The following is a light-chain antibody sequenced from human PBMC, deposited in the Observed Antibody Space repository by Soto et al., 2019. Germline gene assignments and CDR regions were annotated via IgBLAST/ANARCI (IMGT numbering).Light chain of an antibody. J-gene: IGKJ2*01. CDR3: QQYYSTHT. V-gene: IGKV4-1*01. CDR1: QSVLYSSNNKNY. Sequence: DIVMTQSPDSLAVSLGERATINCKSRQSVLYSSNNKNYLAWYQQKPGQPPKLLIYCAATRESGVPDRFSGSGSGTDITLTIRSLQAEDVEVYYCQQYYSTHTFGQGTKLEIK. CDR2: CAA.